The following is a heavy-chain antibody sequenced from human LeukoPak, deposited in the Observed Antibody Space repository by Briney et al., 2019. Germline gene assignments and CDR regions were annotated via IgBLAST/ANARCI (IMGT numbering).Heavy chain of an antibody. D-gene: IGHD1-14*01. Sequence: PGGSLRLSCAASGFTFSRYWMHWVRQAPGKGLVWVSRINTDGNSTTYADSVKGRSTISRNNAKNTLFLQMNSLRAEDTAVYYCARSYGGNRNLDYWGQGTLVTVSS. CDR2: INTDGNST. CDR3: ARSYGGNRNLDY. CDR1: GFTFSRYW. J-gene: IGHJ4*02. V-gene: IGHV3-74*01.